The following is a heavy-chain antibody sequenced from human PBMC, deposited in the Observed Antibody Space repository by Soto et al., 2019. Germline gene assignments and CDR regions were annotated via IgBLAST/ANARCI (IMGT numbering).Heavy chain of an antibody. Sequence: ASVKVSCKASGYTFTNFGVTWVRQAPGQGLEWMGWISAYTDDPNYAQKFQGRVTMTIDTSTSTAYMDLRSLTFDDTAVYYCARVIPGAEAWFDPWGQGTLVTVSS. CDR3: ARVIPGAEAWFDP. D-gene: IGHD2-2*01. V-gene: IGHV1-18*01. CDR1: GYTFTNFG. J-gene: IGHJ5*02. CDR2: ISAYTDDP.